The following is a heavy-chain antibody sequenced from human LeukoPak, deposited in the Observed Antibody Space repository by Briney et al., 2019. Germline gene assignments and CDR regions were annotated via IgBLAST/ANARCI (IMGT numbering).Heavy chain of an antibody. V-gene: IGHV4-39*01. CDR3: ARLPSGDDAFDI. D-gene: IGHD1-1*01. CDR2: IYYSGST. J-gene: IGHJ3*02. CDR1: GGSISSSSYY. Sequence: SETLSLTCTVSGGSISSSSYYWGWIRQPPGKGLEWIGSIYYSGSTYYNPSLKSRVTISVDTSKNQFSLKLSSVTAADTAVYYCARLPSGDDAFDIWGQGTMVTASS.